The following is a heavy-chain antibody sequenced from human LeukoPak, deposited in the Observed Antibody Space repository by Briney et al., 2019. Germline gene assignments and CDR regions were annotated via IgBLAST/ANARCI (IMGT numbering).Heavy chain of an antibody. Sequence: SETLSLTCAVYGGSFSGYYWSWIRQPPGKGLEWIGEINHSGSTNYNPSLKSRVTISVDTSKNQFSLKLSSVTAADTAVYYCARGRSIAARRAQRYYYYMDVWGKGTTVTVSS. D-gene: IGHD6-6*01. V-gene: IGHV4-34*01. CDR3: ARGRSIAARRAQRYYYYMDV. CDR1: GGSFSGYY. J-gene: IGHJ6*03. CDR2: INHSGST.